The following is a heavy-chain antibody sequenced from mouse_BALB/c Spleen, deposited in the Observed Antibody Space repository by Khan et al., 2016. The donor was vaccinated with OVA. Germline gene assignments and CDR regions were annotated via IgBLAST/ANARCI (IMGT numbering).Heavy chain of an antibody. CDR2: INPYNGGD. D-gene: IGHD4-1*01. J-gene: IGHJ2*01. V-gene: IGHV1-18*01. Sequence: VRLQQSGPELVKPGASMKISCKASGYSFTGYTMNWVRQTHGKNLEWIGLINPYNGGDTFNQKFKGKATLTVDKSSSTAYMELLSLTYDDSAVYYCARTNWEAYYFDYWGQGTTLTVSS. CDR1: GYSFTGYT. CDR3: ARTNWEAYYFDY.